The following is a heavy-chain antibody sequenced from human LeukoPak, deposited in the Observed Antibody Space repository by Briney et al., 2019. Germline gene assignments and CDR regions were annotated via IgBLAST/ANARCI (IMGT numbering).Heavy chain of an antibody. Sequence: SETLSLTCAVSGVSITYSNWWSWVRPPPGKGLVWIGEIHDDGGFHCNPLLKGRVAMSMDRSQNQFSLRLSSVTAADTVVYYCARDLGYQLLYWGQGIQVTVSS. V-gene: IGHV4-4*02. D-gene: IGHD2-2*01. CDR1: GVSITYSNW. CDR2: IHDDGGF. J-gene: IGHJ4*02. CDR3: ARDLGYQLLY.